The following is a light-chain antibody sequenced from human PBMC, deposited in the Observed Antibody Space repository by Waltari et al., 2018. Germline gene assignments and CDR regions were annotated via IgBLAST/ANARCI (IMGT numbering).Light chain of an antibody. Sequence: EIVLTQSPGTLSLSPGERATLSCRASQSLSVAYLAWYQQRSGPAPRLLIFGASYRATGIPDRFSGSGSGTDFTLTISRLEPEDFALYYCQQYDTSPGSFGQGIKLEIK. CDR2: GAS. J-gene: IGKJ2*01. V-gene: IGKV3-20*01. CDR3: QQYDTSPGS. CDR1: QSLSVAY.